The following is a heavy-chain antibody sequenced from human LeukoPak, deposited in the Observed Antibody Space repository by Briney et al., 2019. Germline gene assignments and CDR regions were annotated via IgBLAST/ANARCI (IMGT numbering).Heavy chain of an antibody. CDR2: INHSGST. CDR3: AREGGIVGASDY. D-gene: IGHD1-26*01. J-gene: IGHJ4*02. CDR1: GGSFSGYY. V-gene: IGHV4-34*01. Sequence: SETLSLTCAVYGGSFSGYYWSWIRQPPGKGLEWIGEINHSGSTNYNPSLKSRVTISVDTSKNQFSLKLSSVTAADTAVYCCAREGGIVGASDYWGQGTLVTVSS.